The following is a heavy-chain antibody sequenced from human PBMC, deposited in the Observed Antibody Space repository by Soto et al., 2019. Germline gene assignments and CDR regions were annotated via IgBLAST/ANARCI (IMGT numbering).Heavy chain of an antibody. CDR1: GFTFNNYG. CDR3: ARDLRKGRYFDY. V-gene: IGHV3-23*01. CDR2: IGRNPDNT. Sequence: GGSLRLSCTASGFTFNNYGMSWVRQAPGKGLEWVSLIGRNPDNTYCADSVKGRFTISRDNSKNTLYLQMNSLRAEDTAFYYCARDLRKGRYFDYWGRGTLVTGSS. J-gene: IGHJ4*02.